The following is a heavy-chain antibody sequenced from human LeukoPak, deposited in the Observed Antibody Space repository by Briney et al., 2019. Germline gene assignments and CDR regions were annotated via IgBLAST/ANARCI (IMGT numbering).Heavy chain of an antibody. J-gene: IGHJ5*02. CDR1: GFTFSSYA. CDR2: ISGSGGST. CDR3: AKDPSVVPAANWFDP. V-gene: IGHV3-23*01. D-gene: IGHD2-2*01. Sequence: GASLRLSCAASGFTFSSYAMSWVRQAPGKGLEWVSAISGSGGSTYYADSVKGRFTISRDNSKNTLYLQMNSLRAEDTAVYYCAKDPSVVPAANWFDPWGQGTLVTVSS.